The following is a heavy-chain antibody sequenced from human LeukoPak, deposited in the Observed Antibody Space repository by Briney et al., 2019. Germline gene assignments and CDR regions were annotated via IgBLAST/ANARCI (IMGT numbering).Heavy chain of an antibody. J-gene: IGHJ4*02. CDR1: GFTFSSYS. V-gene: IGHV3-21*01. CDR3: ARDRVGATPD. Sequence: GGSLRLSCAASGFTFSSYSMNWVRQAPGKGLEWVSSISSSSSYIYYADSVKGRFTISRDNAENSLYLQMNSLRAEDTAVYYCARDRVGATPDWGQGTLVTVSS. CDR2: ISSSSSYI. D-gene: IGHD1-26*01.